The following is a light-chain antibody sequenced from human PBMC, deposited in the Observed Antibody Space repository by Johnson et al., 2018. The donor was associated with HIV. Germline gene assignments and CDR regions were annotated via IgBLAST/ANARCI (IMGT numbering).Light chain of an antibody. Sequence: LTQPPSVSAAPGPKVTISCSGRSSNIGNNYVSWYQQLPGTAPKLLIYENNKRPSGIPDRFSGSKSGTSATLGITGLQTGDEADYYCGTWDSSLSALYVFGTWTNVTVL. CDR1: SSNIGNNY. CDR3: GTWDSSLSALYV. V-gene: IGLV1-51*02. J-gene: IGLJ1*01. CDR2: ENN.